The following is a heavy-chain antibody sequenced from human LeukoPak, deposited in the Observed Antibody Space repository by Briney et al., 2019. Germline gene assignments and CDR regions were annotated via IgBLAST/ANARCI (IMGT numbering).Heavy chain of an antibody. V-gene: IGHV3-30*18. CDR3: AKGQENLDF. CDR1: GFIFSSCW. J-gene: IGHJ4*02. CDR2: VSYDGSNK. Sequence: GGSLRLSCAASGFIFSSCWMQWVRQAPGKGLEWVAVVSYDGSNKYCADSVKGRFTISRDNSKNTLYLQMNSLRAEDTAVYYCAKGQENLDFWGQGTLVTVSS. D-gene: IGHD1-14*01.